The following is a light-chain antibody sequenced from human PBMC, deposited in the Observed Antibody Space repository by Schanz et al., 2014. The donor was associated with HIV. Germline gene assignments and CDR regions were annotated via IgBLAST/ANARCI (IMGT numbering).Light chain of an antibody. Sequence: QSALAQPASMSASPGQSVTISCVGSSTDIGDDNYVSWYQHHPGTSPKLLIYDVTVRPSGVSNRFSGSKSGNTASLTISGLSAEDEADYYCYSYAGSSTFGDVVFGGGTKVTVL. V-gene: IGLV2-14*03. CDR1: STDIGDDNY. CDR2: DVT. J-gene: IGLJ2*01. CDR3: YSYAGSSTFGDVV.